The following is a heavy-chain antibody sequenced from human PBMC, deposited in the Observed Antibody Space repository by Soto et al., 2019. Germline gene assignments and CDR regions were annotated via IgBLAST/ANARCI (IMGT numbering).Heavy chain of an antibody. V-gene: IGHV3-66*01. Sequence: EVQLVESGGGLVQPGGSLRLSCAASGFTVSNNYMTWVRQAPGKGLEWVSVIYRGGSTYYADSVRGRFTISRDNSKNTLYLQMSSLRAEDTAVYYCARARFGGLAAIFADCRGQGTLVTVSS. J-gene: IGHJ4*02. D-gene: IGHD5-12*01. CDR3: ARARFGGLAAIFADC. CDR2: IYRGGST. CDR1: GFTVSNNY.